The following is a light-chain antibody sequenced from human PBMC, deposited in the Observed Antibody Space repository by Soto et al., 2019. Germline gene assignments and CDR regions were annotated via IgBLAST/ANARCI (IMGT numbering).Light chain of an antibody. Sequence: EIVLTQSPGTLSLSPGERATLSCRASQSVSSYLAWYQQKPGQAPRLLIYGASSRATGIPDRFSGSGSGTDFTLTISRLEPEDFAVYYFQQYVSSSRTFGKGTKVEIK. CDR2: GAS. V-gene: IGKV3-20*01. J-gene: IGKJ1*01. CDR3: QQYVSSSRT. CDR1: QSVSSY.